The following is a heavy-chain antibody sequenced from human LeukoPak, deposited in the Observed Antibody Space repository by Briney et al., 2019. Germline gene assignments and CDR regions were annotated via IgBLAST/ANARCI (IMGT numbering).Heavy chain of an antibody. J-gene: IGHJ4*02. V-gene: IGHV1-8*02. D-gene: IGHD6-13*01. CDR2: MNPNSGNT. CDR3: ARASGQGSSRRMVGY. Sequence: ASVKVSCKASGGTFSSYAISWVRQAPGQGLEWMGWMNPNSGNTGYAQKFQGRVTMTRNTSISTAYMELSSLRSEDTAAYYCARASGQGSSRRMVGYWGQGTLVTVSS. CDR1: GGTFSSYA.